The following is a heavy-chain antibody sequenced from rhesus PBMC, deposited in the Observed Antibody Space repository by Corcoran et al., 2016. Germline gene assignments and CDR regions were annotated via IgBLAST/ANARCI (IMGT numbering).Heavy chain of an antibody. CDR2: IIPLVGIT. CDR3: ARGFAAAGPGSFDY. CDR1: GFTFGSYA. J-gene: IGHJ4*01. D-gene: IGHD6-25*01. V-gene: IGHV1-198*02. Sequence: QVQLVQSGAEVKKPGASVKVSCKASGFTFGSYAISRVRQAPGQGLAWMGVIIPLVGITNYAEKFQGRVTITADTSTSTPYMELSSLRSEDTAVYYCARGFAAAGPGSFDYWGQGVLVTVSS.